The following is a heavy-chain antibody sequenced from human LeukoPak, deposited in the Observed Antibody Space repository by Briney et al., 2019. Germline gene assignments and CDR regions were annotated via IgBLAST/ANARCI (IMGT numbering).Heavy chain of an antibody. CDR1: GFTFSDYY. CDR3: ARDLGEQQNWFDP. D-gene: IGHD3-16*01. Sequence: PGGSLRLSCAASGFTFSDYYMSWISQAPGKGVEWVSYISSSGSTIYYADSVKGRFTISRGNAKNSLYLQMNSLRAEDTAVYYCARDLGEQQNWFDPWGQGTLVTVSS. CDR2: ISSSGSTI. V-gene: IGHV3-11*01. J-gene: IGHJ5*02.